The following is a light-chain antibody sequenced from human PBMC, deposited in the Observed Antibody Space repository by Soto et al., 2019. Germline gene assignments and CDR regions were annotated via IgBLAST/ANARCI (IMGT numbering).Light chain of an antibody. Sequence: EIVLTQSPATLSLSPGERATLSCRASQSVSSYLAWYQQKPGQAPWLLIYDASNRATGIPARFSGSGSGTDFTLTISSLEPEDFAVYYCQQRSNWRALTFGGGTKVEIK. CDR2: DAS. CDR3: QQRSNWRALT. V-gene: IGKV3-11*01. J-gene: IGKJ4*01. CDR1: QSVSSY.